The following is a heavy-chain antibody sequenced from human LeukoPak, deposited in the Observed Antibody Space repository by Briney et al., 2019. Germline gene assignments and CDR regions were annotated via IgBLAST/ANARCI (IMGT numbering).Heavy chain of an antibody. CDR3: ARTGTGTTLSYYYYGMDV. J-gene: IGHJ6*02. Sequence: PGGSLRLSCAASGFTVSSNYMSWVRQAPGEGLEWVPVIYSGGSTYYADSVKGRFTISRHNSKNTLYLQMNSLRAEDTAVYYCARTGTGTTLSYYYYGMDVWGQGTTVTVSS. CDR1: GFTVSSNY. D-gene: IGHD1-1*01. CDR2: IYSGGST. V-gene: IGHV3-53*04.